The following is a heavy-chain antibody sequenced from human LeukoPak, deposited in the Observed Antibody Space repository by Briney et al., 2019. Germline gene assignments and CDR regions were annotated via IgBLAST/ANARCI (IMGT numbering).Heavy chain of an antibody. V-gene: IGHV3-7*01. D-gene: IGHD6-19*01. CDR3: ARDLVGYSSVGYFDY. Sequence: GGSLRLSCAASGFTFSSYWMSWVRQAPGKGLEWVANIKQDGSEKYYVDSVKGRFTISRDNAKNSLYLQMNSLGAEDTAVYYCARDLVGYSSVGYFDYWGQGTLVTVSS. J-gene: IGHJ4*02. CDR2: IKQDGSEK. CDR1: GFTFSSYW.